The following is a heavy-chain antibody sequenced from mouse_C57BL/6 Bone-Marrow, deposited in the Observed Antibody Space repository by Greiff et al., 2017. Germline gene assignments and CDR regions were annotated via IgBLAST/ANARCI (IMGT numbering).Heavy chain of an antibody. CDR3: ARDYDYPSFAY. Sequence: QVQLQQSGAELVKPGASVKLSCKASGYTFTSYWMQWVKQRPGQGLEWIGEIDPSDSYTNYNQKFKGKATLTVDTSSSTAYMQLSSLTSEDSAVYYCARDYDYPSFAYWGQGTLVTVSA. J-gene: IGHJ3*01. D-gene: IGHD2-4*01. CDR2: IDPSDSYT. V-gene: IGHV1-50*01. CDR1: GYTFTSYW.